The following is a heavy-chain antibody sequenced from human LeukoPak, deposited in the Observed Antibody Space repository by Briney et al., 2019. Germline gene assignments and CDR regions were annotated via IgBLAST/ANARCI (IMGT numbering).Heavy chain of an antibody. J-gene: IGHJ6*03. CDR1: GYTFTGYY. Sequence: ASVKVSCKASGYTFTGYYMHWVRQAPGQGLEWMGWINPNSGGTNYAQKFQGRVTMTRDTSISTAYMELSRLRSDDTAVYYCARARSGSYYPYPYYYYYYMDVWGKGTTVTVSS. CDR2: INPNSGGT. V-gene: IGHV1-2*02. CDR3: ARARSGSYYPYPYYYYYYMDV. D-gene: IGHD1-26*01.